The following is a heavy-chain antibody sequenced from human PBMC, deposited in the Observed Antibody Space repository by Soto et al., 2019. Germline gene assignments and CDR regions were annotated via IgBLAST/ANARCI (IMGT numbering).Heavy chain of an antibody. Sequence: SLRLSCAASGFTFSSYDMHWVRQATGKGLEWVSAIGTAGDTYYPGSVKGRFTISRENAKNSLYLQMNSLRAEDTAVYYCAREASGSGYYDAFHICSQGTMVTVSS. D-gene: IGHD3-22*01. V-gene: IGHV3-13*01. J-gene: IGHJ3*02. CDR2: IGTAGDT. CDR1: GFTFSSYD. CDR3: AREASGSGYYDAFHI.